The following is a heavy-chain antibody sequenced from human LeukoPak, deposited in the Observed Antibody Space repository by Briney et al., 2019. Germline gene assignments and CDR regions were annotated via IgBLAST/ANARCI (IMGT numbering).Heavy chain of an antibody. CDR2: INHSGST. CDR3: ARASRWNDWAFEG. V-gene: IGHV4-34*01. D-gene: IGHD1-1*01. CDR1: GGSFSGSY. Sequence: PSQTLSPTCAVDGGSFSGSYWSWIRLPPRKWLERIGEINHSGSTNYNPSLKSRVTISVDTSKYQFSLRLSSVTAADTAVDYCARASRWNDWAFEGWGQGTLVTVSS. J-gene: IGHJ4*02.